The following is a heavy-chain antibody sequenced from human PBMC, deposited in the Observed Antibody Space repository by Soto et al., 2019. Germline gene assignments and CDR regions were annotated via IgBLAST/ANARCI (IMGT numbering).Heavy chain of an antibody. Sequence: SQTLSLTCAISGDSVSSNSAAWNWIRQSPSRGLEWLGRTYYRSKWYNDYAVSVKSRITINPDTSKKKFSLQLNSVTPDDTALYYCARGAYCSGGSCYWWFDPWGQGTLVTVSS. CDR2: TYYRSKWYN. CDR3: ARGAYCSGGSCYWWFDP. D-gene: IGHD2-15*01. CDR1: GDSVSSNSAA. V-gene: IGHV6-1*01. J-gene: IGHJ5*02.